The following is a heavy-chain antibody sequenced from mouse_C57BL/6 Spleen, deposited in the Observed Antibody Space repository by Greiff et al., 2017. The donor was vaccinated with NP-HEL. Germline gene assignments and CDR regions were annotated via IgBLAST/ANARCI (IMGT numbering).Heavy chain of an antibody. D-gene: IGHD3-2*02. CDR2: INPSSGYT. V-gene: IGHV1-7*01. Sequence: VQLQQSGAELAKPGASVKLSCKASGYTFTSYWMHWVKQRPGQGLEWIGYINPSSGYTKYNQKFKDKATLTADKSSSTAYMQLSSLTYEDSAVYYCASPQAAQARGFAYWGQGTLVTVSA. J-gene: IGHJ3*01. CDR1: GYTFTSYW. CDR3: ASPQAAQARGFAY.